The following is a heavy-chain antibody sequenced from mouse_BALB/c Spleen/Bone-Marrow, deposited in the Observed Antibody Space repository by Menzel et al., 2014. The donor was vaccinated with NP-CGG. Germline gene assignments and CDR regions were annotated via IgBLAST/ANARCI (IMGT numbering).Heavy chain of an antibody. V-gene: IGHV1S81*02. CDR2: IIPSNGRT. D-gene: IGHD2-3*01. CDR1: GYTFTSYW. J-gene: IGHJ1*01. Sequence: VQLQQSGAELVKPGASVKLSCKASGYTFTSYWMHWVKQRPGQGLEWIGEIIPSNGRTNYNEKFKSKATRTVDKSSNAAYMQLISLTSEVSAVYYCARWFIQYYEVWGAGTTVTVTS. CDR3: ARWFIQYYEV.